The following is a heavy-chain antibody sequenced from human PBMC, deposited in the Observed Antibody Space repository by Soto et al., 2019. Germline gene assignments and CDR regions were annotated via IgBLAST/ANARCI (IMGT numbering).Heavy chain of an antibody. CDR2: MYNTGST. CDR1: GGSVSGYH. CDR3: ARDLWGYCGTDCYPLDV. D-gene: IGHD2-21*02. J-gene: IGHJ6*02. V-gene: IGHV4-59*02. Sequence: SETLSLTCNVSGGSVSGYHWSWIRQPPGKGLEWIGYMYNTGSTVYNPSFKSRVTISVDTSKNQFSLKLNSVTAADTAVYYCARDLWGYCGTDCYPLDVWGQGTTVTVSS.